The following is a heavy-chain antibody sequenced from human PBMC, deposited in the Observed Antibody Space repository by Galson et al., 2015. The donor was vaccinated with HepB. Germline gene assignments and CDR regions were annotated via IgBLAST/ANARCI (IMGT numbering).Heavy chain of an antibody. CDR3: ARLVGATIDAFDI. D-gene: IGHD1-26*01. J-gene: IGHJ3*02. CDR2: INPNSGGT. V-gene: IGHV1-2*02. Sequence: SVKVSCKASGYTFTGYYMHWVRQAPGQGLEWMGWINPNSGGTNYAQKFQGRVTMTRDTSISTAYMELSRLRSDDTAAYYCARLVGATIDAFDIWGQGTMVTVSS. CDR1: GYTFTGYY.